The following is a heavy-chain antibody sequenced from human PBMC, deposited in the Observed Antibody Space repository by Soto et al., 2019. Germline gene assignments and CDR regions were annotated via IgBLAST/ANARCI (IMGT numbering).Heavy chain of an antibody. J-gene: IGHJ6*01. CDR3: TRHNYYSNHYYSAMDV. CDR2: VYHDGST. D-gene: IGHD4-4*01. CDR1: GASITRTNW. Sequence: QVQLQESGPGLVKPSGTLSLTCAVSGASITRTNWWSWVRQSPGKGLEWIGEVYHDGSTNRNPSLRSRVTISVDRSKNQFSLNLNSVTAADTAVYYCTRHNYYSNHYYSAMDVWGQGHTVTVSS. V-gene: IGHV4-4*02.